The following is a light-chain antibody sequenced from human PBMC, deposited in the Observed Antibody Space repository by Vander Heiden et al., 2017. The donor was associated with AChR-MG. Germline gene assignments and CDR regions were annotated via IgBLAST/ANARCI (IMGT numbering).Light chain of an antibody. CDR1: SSDIGYEKV. CDR2: EVD. J-gene: IGLJ2*01. V-gene: IGLV2-8*01. CDR3: RSDAGTKNHVV. Sequence: QSALTQPPSASGSPGQSVTISWTGTSSDIGYEKVVVGYQQQPGKAHKLLISEVDKRPAGVPDRFAGSKSGNTDSLTIAGLQAEDEANYYCRSDAGTKNHVVFGGGTTLTVL.